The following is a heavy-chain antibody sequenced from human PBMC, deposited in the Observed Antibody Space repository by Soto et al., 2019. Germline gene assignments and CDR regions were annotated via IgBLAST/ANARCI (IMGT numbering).Heavy chain of an antibody. D-gene: IGHD1-26*01. V-gene: IGHV3-53*01. J-gene: IGHJ4*02. CDR2: IYSGGST. Sequence: PGGSLRLSCAASGFTVSSNYMSWVRQAPGKGLEWVSVIYSGGSTYYADSVKGRFTISRDNAKNLLYLQMNSLRAEDTAVYYCARDLEVGAYLYFFDYWGQGTLVTVSS. CDR3: ARDLEVGAYLYFFDY. CDR1: GFTVSSNY.